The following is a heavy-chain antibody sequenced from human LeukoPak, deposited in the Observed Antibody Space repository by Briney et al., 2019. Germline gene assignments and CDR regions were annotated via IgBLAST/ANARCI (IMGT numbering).Heavy chain of an antibody. J-gene: IGHJ4*02. Sequence: PGRSLRLSCAASGFTFSSYAMHWVRQAPGKGLEWVAVISYDGSNKYYADSVKGRFTISRDNSKNTLYLQMNSLRAEDTAVYYCAKDFRDFSASVAAAADYWGQGTLVTVSS. CDR2: ISYDGSNK. V-gene: IGHV3-30-3*01. CDR3: AKDFRDFSASVAAAADY. CDR1: GFTFSSYA. D-gene: IGHD6-13*01.